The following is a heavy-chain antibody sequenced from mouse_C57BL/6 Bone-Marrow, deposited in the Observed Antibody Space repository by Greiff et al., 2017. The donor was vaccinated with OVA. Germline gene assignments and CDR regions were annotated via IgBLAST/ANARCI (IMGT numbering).Heavy chain of an antibody. V-gene: IGHV5-9-1*02. CDR1: GFTFSSYA. J-gene: IGHJ4*01. CDR3: TRDYDGYYDYYAMDY. D-gene: IGHD2-3*01. CDR2: ISSGGDYI. Sequence: EVKLVESGEGLVKPGGSLKLSCAASGFTFSSYAMSWVRQTPEKRLEWVAYISSGGDYIYYADTVQGRFTISRDNARNTLYLQMSSLKSEDTAMYYCTRDYDGYYDYYAMDYWGQGTSVTVSS.